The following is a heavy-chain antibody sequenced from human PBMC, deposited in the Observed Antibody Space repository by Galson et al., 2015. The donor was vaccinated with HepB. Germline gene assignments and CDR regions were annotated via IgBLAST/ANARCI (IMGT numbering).Heavy chain of an antibody. V-gene: IGHV1-69*02. CDR3: ATAFYGGNTSQLDY. J-gene: IGHJ4*02. D-gene: IGHD4-23*01. CDR2: IIPILGIA. CDR1: GGTFSSYT. Sequence: SVKVSCKASGGTFSSYTISWVRQAPGQGLEWIGRIIPILGIANYAQKFQGRVTITADKSTSTAYMELSSLRSEDTAVYYCATAFYGGNTSQLDYWGQGTLVTVSS.